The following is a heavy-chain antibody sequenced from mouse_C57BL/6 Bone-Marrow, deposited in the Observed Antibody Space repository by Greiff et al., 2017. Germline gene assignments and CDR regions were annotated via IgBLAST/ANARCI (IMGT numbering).Heavy chain of an antibody. CDR3: AREDYYGSSRSWGNY. J-gene: IGHJ2*01. Sequence: VQLQQSGPVLVKPGASVKMSCKASGYTFTDYYMNWVKQSHGKSLEWIGVINPYNGGTSYNQKFKGKATLTVDKSSSTAYMALNSLTSEDSAVYYCAREDYYGSSRSWGNYWGQGTTLTVSS. V-gene: IGHV1-19*01. CDR2: INPYNGGT. CDR1: GYTFTDYY. D-gene: IGHD1-1*01.